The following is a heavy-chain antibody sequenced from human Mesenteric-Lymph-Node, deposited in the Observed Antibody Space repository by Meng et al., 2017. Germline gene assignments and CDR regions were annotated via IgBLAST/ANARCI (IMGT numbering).Heavy chain of an antibody. CDR3: ARGGDADSWNWFGP. CDR2: IYPGGWA. V-gene: IGHV3-66*02. J-gene: IGHJ5*02. D-gene: IGHD2-21*02. CDR1: GLTVSVNY. Sequence: VQLGGAGGGLGPPGGSLGLSCAASGLTVSVNYMSWVRQAPGKGLEWVSIIYPGGWANYADSVKGRFSISRDSSENTLYLQMDSLRAEDTAVYYCARGGDADSWNWFGPWGQGTLVTVSS.